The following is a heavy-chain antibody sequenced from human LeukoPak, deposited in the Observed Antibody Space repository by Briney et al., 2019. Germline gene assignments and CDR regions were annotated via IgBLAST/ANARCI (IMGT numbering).Heavy chain of an antibody. Sequence: GGSLRLSCATSGFTFSSYWMSWVRQAPGKGLEWVANIKQDGSEKYYVDSVKGRFTISRDNAKNSLYLQMNSLRAEDTAVYYRATVVVTANDAFDIWGQGTMVTVSS. CDR2: IKQDGSEK. V-gene: IGHV3-7*01. D-gene: IGHD2-21*02. J-gene: IGHJ3*02. CDR3: ATVVVTANDAFDI. CDR1: GFTFSSYW.